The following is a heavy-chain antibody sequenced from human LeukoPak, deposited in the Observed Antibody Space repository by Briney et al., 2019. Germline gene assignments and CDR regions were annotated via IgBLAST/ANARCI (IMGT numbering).Heavy chain of an antibody. V-gene: IGHV4-34*01. CDR1: GGSFSGYY. CDR3: ARDLWNDDYYYYYMDV. Sequence: SETLSLTCAVYGGSFSGYYWSWIRQPPGKGLEWIGEINHSGSTNYNPSLKSRVTISVDTSKNQFSLKLSSVTAADMAVYYCARDLWNDDYYYYYMDVWGKGTTVTVSS. CDR2: INHSGST. D-gene: IGHD1-1*01. J-gene: IGHJ6*03.